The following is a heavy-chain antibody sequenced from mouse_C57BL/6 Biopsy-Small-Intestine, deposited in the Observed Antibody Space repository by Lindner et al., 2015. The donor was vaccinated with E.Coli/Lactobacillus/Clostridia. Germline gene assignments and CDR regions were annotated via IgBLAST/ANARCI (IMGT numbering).Heavy chain of an antibody. CDR1: GYKFTDYY. CDR2: IYPNNGGN. D-gene: IGHD2-1*01. Sequence: VQLQESGPELEKPGASVKMSCKASGYKFTDYYMYWVKQSHGKSLEWIGYIYPNNGGNGYNQKFKGKATLTVDKSSSTAYMEFRSLTSEDSAVYYCARDRDYGNYFYAMDYWGQGTSVTVSS. CDR3: ARDRDYGNYFYAMDY. V-gene: IGHV1-34*01. J-gene: IGHJ4*01.